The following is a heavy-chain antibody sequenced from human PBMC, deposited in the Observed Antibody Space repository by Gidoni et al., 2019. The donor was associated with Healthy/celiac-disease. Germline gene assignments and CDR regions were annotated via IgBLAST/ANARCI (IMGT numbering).Heavy chain of an antibody. D-gene: IGHD2-8*02. Sequence: QVQLVQSGAEVKKPGASVKVSCKASGYTFTSYAMHWVRQAPGQRLEWMGWINAGNGNTKYSQKFQGRVTITRDTSASTAYMELSSLRSEDTAVYYCARDTGYCTGGVCFPSDYWGQGTLVTVSS. CDR3: ARDTGYCTGGVCFPSDY. V-gene: IGHV1-3*01. J-gene: IGHJ4*02. CDR2: INAGNGNT. CDR1: GYTFTSYA.